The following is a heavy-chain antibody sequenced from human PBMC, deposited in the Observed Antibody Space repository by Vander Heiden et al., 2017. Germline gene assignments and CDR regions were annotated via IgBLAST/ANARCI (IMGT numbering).Heavy chain of an antibody. J-gene: IGHJ4*02. CDR2: IYNGGST. D-gene: IGHD3-22*01. V-gene: IGHV4-59*10. Sequence: AVSGGSMGNYYWTWLRQPAGKALEWLGRIYNGGSTNYNPSLKSRVTMSVATSKNQFSLKLTSVTAADTAVYYCVGNYYDSRGYYFIDSWGQGTLVTVS. CDR3: VGNYYDSRGYYFIDS. CDR1: GGSMGNYY.